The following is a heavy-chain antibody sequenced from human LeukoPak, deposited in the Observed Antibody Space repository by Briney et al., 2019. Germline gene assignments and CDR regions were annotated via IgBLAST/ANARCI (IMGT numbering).Heavy chain of an antibody. CDR2: IIPIFGTA. V-gene: IGHV1-69*05. Sequence: PSVKVSCKASGGTFSSYAISWVRQAPGQGLEWMGGIIPIFGTANYAQKFQGRVTITTDESTSTAYMELSSLRSEDTAVYYCARGRGDDYSNYWSYYYMDVWGKGTTVTVSS. CDR3: ARGRGDDYSNYWSYYYMDV. J-gene: IGHJ6*03. CDR1: GGTFSSYA. D-gene: IGHD4-11*01.